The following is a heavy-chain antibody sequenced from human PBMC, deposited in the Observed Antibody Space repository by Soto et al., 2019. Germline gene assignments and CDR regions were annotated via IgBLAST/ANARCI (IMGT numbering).Heavy chain of an antibody. V-gene: IGHV3-7*03. J-gene: IGHJ6*02. CDR3: ARDHLILPAHDFFYGSDV. CDR1: GFTFSMYS. D-gene: IGHD2-21*02. CDR2: IPQDGVDG. Sequence: DVKLVESGGGLVQPGDSLRLSCEVSGFTFSMYSMSWVRQSPGKGLEWVAKIPQDGVDGHYADSVKGRFIISRDNDKTSLHLQLHNLRAEDTAVYYCARDHLILPAHDFFYGSDVWGRGATVTVSS.